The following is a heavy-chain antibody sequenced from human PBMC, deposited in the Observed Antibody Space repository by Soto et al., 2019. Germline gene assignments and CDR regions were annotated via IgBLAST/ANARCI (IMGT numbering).Heavy chain of an antibody. Sequence: ASVKVSCKASGYTFTSYGISWVRQAPGQGLEWMGWISAYNGNTNYAQKLQGRVTMTTDTSTSTAYMELRSLRSDDTAVYYCAAQTMVRGVIMFDDWGQGTLVTVDS. CDR3: AAQTMVRGVIMFDD. J-gene: IGHJ4*02. CDR1: GYTFTSYG. CDR2: ISAYNGNT. D-gene: IGHD3-10*01. V-gene: IGHV1-18*01.